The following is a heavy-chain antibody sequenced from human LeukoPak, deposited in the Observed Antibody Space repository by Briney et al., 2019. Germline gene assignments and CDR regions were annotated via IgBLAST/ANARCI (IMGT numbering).Heavy chain of an antibody. CDR1: GYSIGSGYY. CDR2: IYHSGST. J-gene: IGHJ4*02. D-gene: IGHD2-2*02. V-gene: IGHV4-38-2*02. Sequence: YPSETLSLTCTVSGYSIGSGYYWGWIRQPPGKGLEWIGSIYHSGSTYYNPSLKSRVTISVDTSKNQFSLKLSSVTAADTAVYYCARYCRTTSCYTHDYWGQGTLVTVSS. CDR3: ARYCRTTSCYTHDY.